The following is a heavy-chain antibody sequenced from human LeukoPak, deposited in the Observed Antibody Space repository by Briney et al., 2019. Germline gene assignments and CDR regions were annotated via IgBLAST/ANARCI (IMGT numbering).Heavy chain of an antibody. CDR1: GFTFSSYA. CDR2: ISWNSGSI. CDR3: AKDKAPYSGYANLYDAFDI. D-gene: IGHD5-12*01. J-gene: IGHJ3*02. V-gene: IGHV3-9*01. Sequence: GGSLRLSCAASGFTFSSYAVSWVRQAPGKGLEWVSGISWNSGSIGYADSVKGRFTISRDNAKNSLYLQMNSLRAEDTALYYCAKDKAPYSGYANLYDAFDIWGQGTMVTVSS.